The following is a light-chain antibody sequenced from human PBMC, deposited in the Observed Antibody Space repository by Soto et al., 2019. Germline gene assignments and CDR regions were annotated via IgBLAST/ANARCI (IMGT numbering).Light chain of an antibody. CDR2: DVS. Sequence: QSALTQPRSVSGSPGQSVTISCTGTSSDVGSYKDVSWYQHHPGEVPKLMIYDVSERPSGVPDRFSGSKSGNTASLTISGLQAEDEANYYCCAYADTFYVFGTGTKVTVL. CDR1: SSDVGSYKD. V-gene: IGLV2-11*01. J-gene: IGLJ1*01. CDR3: CAYADTFYV.